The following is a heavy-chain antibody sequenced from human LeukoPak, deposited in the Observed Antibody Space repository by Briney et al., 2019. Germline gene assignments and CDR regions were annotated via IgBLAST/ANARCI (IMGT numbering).Heavy chain of an antibody. V-gene: IGHV3-21*01. D-gene: IGHD3-10*01. CDR3: ARPLWFGEPIDY. CDR1: GFTFSSYS. CDR2: ISSSSSYI. J-gene: IGHJ4*02. Sequence: GGSLRLSCAASGFTFSSYSMNWVRQAPGKGLEWVSSISSSSSYIYYADSVKGRFTISRDNSKNTLYLQMNSLRAEDTAVYYCARPLWFGEPIDYWGQGTLVTVSS.